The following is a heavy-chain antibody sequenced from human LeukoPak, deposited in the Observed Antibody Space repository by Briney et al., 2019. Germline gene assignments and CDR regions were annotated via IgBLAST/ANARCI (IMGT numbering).Heavy chain of an antibody. V-gene: IGHV3-30-3*01. J-gene: IGHJ4*02. CDR3: ATMPLERESRYFDH. CDR1: GFTFSNYA. Sequence: QPGGSLRLACAASGFTFSNYAMHWVRQAPGKGLEWVAVISYDGSNKYYADSVKGRFTISRDNSKNTLYLQMNSLRAEDTAVYYCATMPLERESRYFDHWGQGTLVTVSS. CDR2: ISYDGSNK. D-gene: IGHD2-2*01.